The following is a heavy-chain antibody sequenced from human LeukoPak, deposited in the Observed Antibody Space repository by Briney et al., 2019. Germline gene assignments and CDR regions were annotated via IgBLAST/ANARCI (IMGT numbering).Heavy chain of an antibody. CDR3: AKRVAAAGTRWGNDAFDI. V-gene: IGHV3-23*01. D-gene: IGHD6-13*01. Sequence: GGSLRLSCAASGLTFSSYAMSWVRQAPGKGLEWVSAISGSGGSTYYADSVKGRFTISRDNSKNTLYLQMNSLRAEDTAVYYCAKRVAAAGTRWGNDAFDIWGQGTMVTVSS. CDR1: GLTFSSYA. J-gene: IGHJ3*02. CDR2: ISGSGGST.